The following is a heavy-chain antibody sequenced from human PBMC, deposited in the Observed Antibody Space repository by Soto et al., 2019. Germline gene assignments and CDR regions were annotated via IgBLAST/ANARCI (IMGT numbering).Heavy chain of an antibody. CDR2: INHSGST. J-gene: IGHJ4*02. CDR3: ARGSLRYFVWFTPIQAGLHY. CDR1: GGSFSGYY. Sequence: QVQLQQWGAGLLKPSETLSLTCAVYGGSFSGYYWSWIRQPPGKGLEWIGEINHSGSTNYNPSLKRRVTISVDTSKNQFSLMLSSVTAADTAVYYCARGSLRYFVWFTPIQAGLHYWGQGTLVTVSS. D-gene: IGHD3-9*01. V-gene: IGHV4-34*01.